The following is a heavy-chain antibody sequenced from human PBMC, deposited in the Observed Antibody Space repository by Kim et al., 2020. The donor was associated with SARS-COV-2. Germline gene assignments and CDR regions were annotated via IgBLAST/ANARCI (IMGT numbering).Heavy chain of an antibody. J-gene: IGHJ4*02. CDR3: ARRGYNYDLFDY. V-gene: IGHV4-59*12. Sequence: NYNPSHKSRVTISVDTSKNQFSLKLSSVTAADTAVYYCARRGYNYDLFDYWGQGTLVTVSS. D-gene: IGHD5-18*01.